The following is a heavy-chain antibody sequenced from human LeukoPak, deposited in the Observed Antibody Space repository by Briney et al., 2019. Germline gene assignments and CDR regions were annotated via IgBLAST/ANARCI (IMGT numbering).Heavy chain of an antibody. J-gene: IGHJ4*02. V-gene: IGHV1-69*13. Sequence: ASVKVSCTASGGTFSSYAISWVRQAPGQGLEWMGGIIPIFGTANYAQKFQGRVTITADESTSTAYMELSSLRSEDTAVYYCARGDGAYCGGDCYWGPFDYWGQGTLVTVSS. D-gene: IGHD2-21*02. CDR3: ARGDGAYCGGDCYWGPFDY. CDR1: GGTFSSYA. CDR2: IIPIFGTA.